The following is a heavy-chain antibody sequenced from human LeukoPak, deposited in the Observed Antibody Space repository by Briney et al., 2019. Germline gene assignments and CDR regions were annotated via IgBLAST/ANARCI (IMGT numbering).Heavy chain of an antibody. CDR1: GGSFSGYY. J-gene: IGHJ4*02. CDR2: INHSGST. D-gene: IGHD1-20*01. V-gene: IGHV4-34*01. CDR3: AKGVTGSSY. Sequence: SETLSLTCAVYGGSFSGYYWSWIRQPPGKGLEWIGEINHSGSTNYNPSLKSRVTISVDTSKNQFSLKLSSVTAADTAVYYCAKGVTGSSYWGQGTLVTVSS.